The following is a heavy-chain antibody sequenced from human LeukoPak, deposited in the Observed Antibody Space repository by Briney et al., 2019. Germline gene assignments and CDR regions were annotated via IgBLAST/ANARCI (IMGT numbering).Heavy chain of an antibody. J-gene: IGHJ4*02. CDR1: GYXFSDYY. CDR3: ARDPSVSLVVAIPDY. V-gene: IGHV1-2*02. CDR2: INANSGGT. Sequence: ASVKVSCEASGYXFSDYYMHWVRQAPGQGLEWLGWINANSGGTNYAQKFQGRVTMTRDTSISTAYMELTRLTYDDTAVYYCARDPSVSLVVAIPDYWGQGTLVTVSS. D-gene: IGHD2-21*01.